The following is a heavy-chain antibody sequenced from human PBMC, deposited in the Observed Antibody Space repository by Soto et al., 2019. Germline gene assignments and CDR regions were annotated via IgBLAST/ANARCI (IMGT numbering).Heavy chain of an antibody. D-gene: IGHD3-22*01. CDR2: ISSSGSTI. CDR1: GFNFISYE. CDR3: ARLRITMIVGAFDI. Sequence: PWGSLSLSCAASGFNFISYEMNWVRQAPGKGLEWVSYISSSGSTIYYADSVKGRFTISRDNAKNSLYLQMNSLRAEDTAVYYCARLRITMIVGAFDIWGQGTMVTVSS. J-gene: IGHJ3*02. V-gene: IGHV3-48*03.